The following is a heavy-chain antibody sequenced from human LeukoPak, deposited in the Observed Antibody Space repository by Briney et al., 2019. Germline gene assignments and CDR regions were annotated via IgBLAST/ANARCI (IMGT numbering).Heavy chain of an antibody. CDR3: ARDTIYYDFWSGYYCEGYYFDY. D-gene: IGHD3-3*01. CDR2: INSDGSST. V-gene: IGHV3-74*01. Sequence: PGGSLRLSCAASGFTFSSYWMHWVRQAPGKGLVWVSRINSDGSSTSYADSVKGRFTISRDNAKNTLYLQMNSLRAEDTAVYYCARDTIYYDFWSGYYCEGYYFDYWGQGTLVTVSS. J-gene: IGHJ4*02. CDR1: GFTFSSYW.